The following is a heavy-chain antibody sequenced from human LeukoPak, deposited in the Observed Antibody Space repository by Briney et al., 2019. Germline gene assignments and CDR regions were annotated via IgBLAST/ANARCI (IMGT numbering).Heavy chain of an antibody. CDR2: INAGNGNT. CDR1: GYTFTSYY. J-gene: IGHJ5*02. V-gene: IGHV1-3*01. D-gene: IGHD2-15*01. Sequence: ASVKVSCKASGYTFTSYYMHWVRQAPGQRLEWMGWINAGNGNTKYSQKFQGRVTITRDTSASTAYMELSSLRSEDTAVYYCARDKWGYCSGGSCGNWFDPWGQGTLVTVSS. CDR3: ARDKWGYCSGGSCGNWFDP.